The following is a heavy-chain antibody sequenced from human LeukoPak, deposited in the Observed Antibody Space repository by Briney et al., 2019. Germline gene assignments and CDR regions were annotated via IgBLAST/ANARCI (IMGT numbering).Heavy chain of an antibody. D-gene: IGHD3-22*01. CDR2: ISSSSSTI. V-gene: IGHV3-48*01. J-gene: IGHJ3*02. CDR1: DFSFATYA. CDR3: ARMGYYDSSGYFDAFDI. Sequence: PGGSLRLSCAASDFSFATYAMGWVRQAPGKGLEWVSYISSSSSTIYYADSVKGRFTISRDNARNSLYLQMNSLRAEDTAVYYCARMGYYDSSGYFDAFDIWGQGTMVTVSA.